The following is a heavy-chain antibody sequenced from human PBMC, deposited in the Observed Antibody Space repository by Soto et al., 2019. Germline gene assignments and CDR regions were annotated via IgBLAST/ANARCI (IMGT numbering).Heavy chain of an antibody. CDR3: ARGVQLEEGYSGMDV. D-gene: IGHD1-1*01. CDR2: IGGSGGSK. V-gene: IGHV3-23*01. CDR1: GFTFSSYA. Sequence: GGSLRLSCAASGFTFSSYAMSWVRQAPGKGLEWVSAIGGSGGSKYYASSVKGWFTISRDNSKNTLYLQMNSLRAEDTAVYYCARGVQLEEGYSGMDVWGQGTMVTVSS. J-gene: IGHJ6*02.